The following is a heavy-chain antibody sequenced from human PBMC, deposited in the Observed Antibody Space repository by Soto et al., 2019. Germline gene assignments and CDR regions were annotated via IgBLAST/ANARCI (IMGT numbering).Heavy chain of an antibody. CDR2: IYHSGST. J-gene: IGHJ5*02. Sequence: SETLSLTCAVSGGSISSSNWWSWVRQPPGKGLEWIGEIYHSGSTNYNPSLKSRVTISVDKSKNQFSLKLSSVTAADTAVYYCAGSSGYYPNWFDPWGQGTLVTDSS. D-gene: IGHD3-22*01. V-gene: IGHV4-4*02. CDR1: GGSISSSNW. CDR3: AGSSGYYPNWFDP.